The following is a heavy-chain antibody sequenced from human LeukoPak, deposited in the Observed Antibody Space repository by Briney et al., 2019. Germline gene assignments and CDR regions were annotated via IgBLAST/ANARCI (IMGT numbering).Heavy chain of an antibody. Sequence: GASVKVSCKASGYTFTSYLLHWVRQAPGQGLEWMGWISTYNGNTNYAQKLQGRVTMITDTSTSTAYMELRSLGSDDTAVYYCARDRITMDWYDPWGQGTLVTVSS. CDR2: ISTYNGNT. CDR3: ARDRITMDWYDP. V-gene: IGHV1-18*01. J-gene: IGHJ5*02. CDR1: GYTFTSYL. D-gene: IGHD3-3*01.